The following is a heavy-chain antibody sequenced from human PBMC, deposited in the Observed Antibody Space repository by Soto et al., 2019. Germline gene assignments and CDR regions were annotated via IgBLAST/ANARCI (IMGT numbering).Heavy chain of an antibody. CDR1: GFSFSSYA. Sequence: PGGSLSLSCAASGFSFSSYAVSWVRQAPGKGLEWVSAISGSGGSTYYADSVKGRFTISRDNSKNTLYLQMNSLRAEDTAVYYCAKGRSSMEPSAYWGQGTLVTVSS. D-gene: IGHD1-1*01. CDR2: ISGSGGST. J-gene: IGHJ4*02. CDR3: AKGRSSMEPSAY. V-gene: IGHV3-23*01.